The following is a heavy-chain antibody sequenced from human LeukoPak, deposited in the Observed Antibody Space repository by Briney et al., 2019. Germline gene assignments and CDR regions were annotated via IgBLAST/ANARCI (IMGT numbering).Heavy chain of an antibody. D-gene: IGHD3-22*01. V-gene: IGHV3-23*01. CDR3: ANSYYYDSSGLLYYFDY. J-gene: IGHJ4*02. Sequence: GGSLRLSCAASGFTFSSYAMSWVRQAPGKGLEWVSAISGSGGSTYYADSVKGRFTISRDNSKNTLYLQMNSLRAEDTAVYYCANSYYYDSSGLLYYFDYWGLGTLVTVSS. CDR1: GFTFSSYA. CDR2: ISGSGGST.